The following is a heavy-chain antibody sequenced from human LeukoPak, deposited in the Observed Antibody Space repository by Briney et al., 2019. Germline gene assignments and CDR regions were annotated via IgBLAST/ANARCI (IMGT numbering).Heavy chain of an antibody. CDR3: ARVDVGAVDY. CDR1: GGSISSSSYY. Sequence: KPSETLSLTCTVSGGSISSSSYYWGWIRQPPGKGLEWIGSIYYSGSTYYNPSLKSRVTISVDTSRNQFSLKLSSVTAADTAVYYCARVDVGAVDYWGQGTLVTVSS. J-gene: IGHJ4*02. D-gene: IGHD1-26*01. V-gene: IGHV4-39*01. CDR2: IYYSGST.